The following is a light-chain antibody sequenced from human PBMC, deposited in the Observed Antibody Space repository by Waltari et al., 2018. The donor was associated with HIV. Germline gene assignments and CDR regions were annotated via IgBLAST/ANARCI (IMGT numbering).Light chain of an antibody. J-gene: IGKJ2*01. CDR2: KAS. CDR1: QNVDSW. CDR3: QQYNSDFYT. Sequence: IQMTQSPSILSASVGDRITITCRARQNVDSWLAWYPQRPGRAPKLLIYKASTLKYGVPARFSGSGSGTNFTLTINILHPDDFATYYCQQYNSDFYTFGLGTRLDLK. V-gene: IGKV1-5*03.